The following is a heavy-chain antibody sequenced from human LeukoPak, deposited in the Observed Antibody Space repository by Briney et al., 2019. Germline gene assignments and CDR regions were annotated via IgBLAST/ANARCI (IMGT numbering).Heavy chain of an antibody. Sequence: PSETLSLTCTVSGGSISTYYWSWIRQPPGKGLEWVGDIYSSGSTNYNASLKSRITISVATSKNQFSLKLNSLTAADTAVYYCARVPDWTYVPDYWGQGTLVTVSS. D-gene: IGHD3-16*01. J-gene: IGHJ4*02. CDR2: IYSSGST. CDR3: ARVPDWTYVPDY. V-gene: IGHV4-59*08. CDR1: GGSISTYY.